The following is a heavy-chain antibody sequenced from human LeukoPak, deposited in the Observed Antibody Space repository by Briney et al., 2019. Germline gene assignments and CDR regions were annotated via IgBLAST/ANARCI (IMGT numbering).Heavy chain of an antibody. Sequence: ASVKVSCKASGGTFSSYAISWVRQAPGRGLEWMGWIIPIFGTANYAQKFQGRVTITTHESTSTAYMELSSLRSEDRAVYYCARTPSGIAVAEDYWGQGTLVTVSS. D-gene: IGHD6-19*01. J-gene: IGHJ4*02. CDR1: GGTFSSYA. CDR3: ARTPSGIAVAEDY. CDR2: IIPIFGTA. V-gene: IGHV1-69*05.